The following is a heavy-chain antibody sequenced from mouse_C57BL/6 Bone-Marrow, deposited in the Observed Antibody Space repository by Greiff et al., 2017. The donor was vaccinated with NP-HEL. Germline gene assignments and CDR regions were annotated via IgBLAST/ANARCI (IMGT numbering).Heavy chain of an antibody. CDR2: INPSNGGT. J-gene: IGHJ3*01. V-gene: IGHV1-53*01. CDR3: ARWHYYGSSYAWFAY. Sequence: QVHVKQPGTELVKPGASVKLSCKASGYTFTSYWMHWVKQRPGQGLEWIGNINPSNGGTNYNEKFKSKATLTVDKSSSTAYMQLSSLTSEDSAVYYCARWHYYGSSYAWFAYWGQGTLVTVSA. CDR1: GYTFTSYW. D-gene: IGHD1-1*01.